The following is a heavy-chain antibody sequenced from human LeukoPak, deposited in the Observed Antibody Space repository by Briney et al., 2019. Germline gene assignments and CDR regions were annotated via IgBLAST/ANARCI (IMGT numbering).Heavy chain of an antibody. Sequence: GESLKISCRGSGYRFSTTYWIGWVRQMPGKGLEWMGIIYPGDSDSKYSPSFQGQVTFSADKSISTAYLQWSSVKASDTAMYYCARHNGGIFDYWGQGTLVTVSS. V-gene: IGHV5-51*01. J-gene: IGHJ4*02. CDR3: ARHNGGIFDY. CDR1: GYRFSTTYW. CDR2: IYPGDSDS.